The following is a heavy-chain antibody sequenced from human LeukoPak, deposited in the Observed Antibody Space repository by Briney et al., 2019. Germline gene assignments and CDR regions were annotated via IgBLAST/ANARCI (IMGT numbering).Heavy chain of an antibody. CDR3: VNYYDSSDYQQPNHFDY. CDR2: IYYSGST. V-gene: IGHV4-39*01. D-gene: IGHD3-22*01. Sequence: SETLSLACTVSGGSISSSSYYWGWIRQPPGKGLDWIGSIYYSGSTYYNPSLKSRFTISVDTSKNQFSLKLSSVTAADTAVYYCVNYYDSSDYQQPNHFDYWGQGTLVTVSS. J-gene: IGHJ4*02. CDR1: GGSISSSSYY.